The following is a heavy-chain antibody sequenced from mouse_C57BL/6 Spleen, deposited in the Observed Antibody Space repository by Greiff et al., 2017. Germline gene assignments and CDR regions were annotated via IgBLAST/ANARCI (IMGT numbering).Heavy chain of an antibody. CDR2: IDPSDSYT. D-gene: IGHD2-4*01. J-gene: IGHJ4*01. Sequence: VKLQQPGAELVKPGASVKLSCKASGYTFTSYWMQWVKQRPGQGLEWIGEIDPSDSYTNYNQKFKGKATLTVDTSSSTAYMQLSSLTSEDSAVYYCARAYYDYDGVYYAMDYWGQGTSVTVSS. V-gene: IGHV1-50*01. CDR1: GYTFTSYW. CDR3: ARAYYDYDGVYYAMDY.